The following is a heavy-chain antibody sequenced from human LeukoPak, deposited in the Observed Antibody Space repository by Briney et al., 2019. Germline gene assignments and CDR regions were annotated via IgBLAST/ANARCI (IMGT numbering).Heavy chain of an antibody. CDR1: GYTFTSYA. D-gene: IGHD3-10*01. V-gene: IGHV7-4-1*02. J-gene: IGHJ6*02. Sequence: WASVKVSCKASGYTFTSYAMNWVRQAPGQGLEWMGWLNTNTGNPTYAQGFTGRFVFSLDTSVSTAYLQISSLKAEDTAVYYCARRVSGWFGEFAGGMDVWGQGTTVTVSS. CDR2: LNTNTGNP. CDR3: ARRVSGWFGEFAGGMDV.